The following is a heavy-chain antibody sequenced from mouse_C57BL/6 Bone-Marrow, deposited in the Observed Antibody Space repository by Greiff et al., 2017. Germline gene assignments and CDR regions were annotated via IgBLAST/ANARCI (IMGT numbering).Heavy chain of an antibody. D-gene: IGHD1-1*01. CDR2: IHPNRGST. CDR1: VYTFTSYW. CDR3: AREDYGSHY. Sequence: QVQLQQSGAELVKPGASVKLSCKASVYTFTSYWMHWVKQRPGHGLEWIGMIHPNRGSTNYNEKFKSKATLTVDKSSSTAYMQLSSLTSEDSAVYYCAREDYGSHYWGQGTTLTVSS. J-gene: IGHJ2*01. V-gene: IGHV1-64*01.